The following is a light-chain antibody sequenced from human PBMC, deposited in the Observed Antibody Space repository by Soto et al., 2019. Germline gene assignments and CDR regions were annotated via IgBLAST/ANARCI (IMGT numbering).Light chain of an antibody. CDR1: QTVSNNY. CDR3: QQHGSSPWT. V-gene: IGKV3-20*01. CDR2: GAS. Sequence: EIVLTQSPGTLSLSPGERATLSCRASQTVSNNYLAWYQQKPGQAPRLLTYGASNRATGIPDRFSGSGSGTDFTLTISRLEPEDFAVYYCQQHGSSPWTFGQGTKVEIK. J-gene: IGKJ1*01.